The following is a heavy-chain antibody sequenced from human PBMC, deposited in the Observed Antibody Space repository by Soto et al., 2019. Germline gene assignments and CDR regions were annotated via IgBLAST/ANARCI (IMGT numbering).Heavy chain of an antibody. CDR3: ARGPGRGSSWSNPLFDY. V-gene: IGHV3-74*01. CDR1: GFTFSSYW. D-gene: IGHD6-13*01. Sequence: HPGGSLRLSCAASGFTFSSYWMHWVRQAPGKGLVWVSRINSDGSSTSYADSVKGRFTISRDNAKNTLYLQMNSLRAEDTAVYYCARGPGRGSSWSNPLFDYWGQGTLVTVSS. CDR2: INSDGSST. J-gene: IGHJ4*02.